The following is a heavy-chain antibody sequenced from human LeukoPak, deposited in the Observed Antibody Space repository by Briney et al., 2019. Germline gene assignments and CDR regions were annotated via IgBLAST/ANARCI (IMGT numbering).Heavy chain of an antibody. V-gene: IGHV1-69*13. J-gene: IGHJ5*02. CDR2: IIPIFGTA. CDR1: GGTLSRYA. Sequence: SVKVSCKTSGGTLSRYAISWVRQAPGQGLEWMGGIIPIFGTANYAQKFQGRVTITADESASTAYMELSSLRSEDTAVYYCARDAVWFGELFFWFDPWGQGTLVTVSS. CDR3: ARDAVWFGELFFWFDP. D-gene: IGHD3-10*01.